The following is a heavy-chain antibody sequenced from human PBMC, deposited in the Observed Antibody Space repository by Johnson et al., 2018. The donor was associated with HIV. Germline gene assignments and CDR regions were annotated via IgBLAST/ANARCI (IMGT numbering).Heavy chain of an antibody. D-gene: IGHD6-19*01. Sequence: LRLSCAASGFTFSSYPMHWVRQAPGKGLQWVAVISYDGSNKYYADSVKGRFTISRDNSKNTLYLQMNSLRAEDTAVYYCARVGGIAVGATPAFDIWGQGTMVTVSS. CDR1: GFTFSSYP. J-gene: IGHJ3*02. CDR3: ARVGGIAVGATPAFDI. V-gene: IGHV3-30*04. CDR2: ISYDGSNK.